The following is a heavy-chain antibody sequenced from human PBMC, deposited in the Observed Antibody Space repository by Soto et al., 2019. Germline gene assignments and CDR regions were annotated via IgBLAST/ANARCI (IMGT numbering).Heavy chain of an antibody. Sequence: SETLSLTCAVYGGSFIGYYWSWILQPPGKGLEWIGEINHSGSTNYNPSLKSRVTISVDTSKNQFSLKLSSVTAADTAVYYCARESYNWNYYYYMDVWGKGTTVTVSS. CDR1: GGSFIGYY. D-gene: IGHD1-20*01. CDR2: INHSGST. CDR3: ARESYNWNYYYYMDV. V-gene: IGHV4-34*01. J-gene: IGHJ6*03.